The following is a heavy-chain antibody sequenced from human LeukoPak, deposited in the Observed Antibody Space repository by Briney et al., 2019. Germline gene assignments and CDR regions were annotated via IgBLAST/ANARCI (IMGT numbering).Heavy chain of an antibody. J-gene: IGHJ4*02. CDR2: IYYTGGT. V-gene: IGHV4-59*08. CDR3: AKYGNSGWVIDN. D-gene: IGHD6-19*01. CDR1: GGSIGSNY. Sequence: KPSETLSLTCTVSGGSIGSNYWTWIRQPPGKGLEYIGYIYYTGGTNNNPSLKSRVTISVDTSKNQFSLKLSSVTAADTAVYFCAKYGNSGWVIDNWGQGTLVTVSS.